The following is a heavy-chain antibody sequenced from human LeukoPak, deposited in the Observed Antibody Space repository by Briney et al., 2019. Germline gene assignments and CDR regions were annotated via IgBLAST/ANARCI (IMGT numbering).Heavy chain of an antibody. D-gene: IGHD5-24*01. CDR2: VYYTGST. V-gene: IGHV4-59*08. CDR3: ARQDVAGRYFDL. Sequence: SETLSLTCTVSGGSISSYYWSWVRQPPGKGLEWIGFVYYTGSTNYSPSLKSRVTISVDTSKNQFSLKLNSVTAADTSVYYCARQDVAGRYFDLWGRGTLVTVSS. J-gene: IGHJ2*01. CDR1: GGSISSYY.